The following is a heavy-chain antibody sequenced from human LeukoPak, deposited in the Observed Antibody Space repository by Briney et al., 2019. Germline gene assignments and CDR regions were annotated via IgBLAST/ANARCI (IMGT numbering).Heavy chain of an antibody. CDR2: IKVSGGRT. Sequence: ASVKVSCKASGYTFSGFYVHWVRQAPGQGLEWMGIIKVSGGRTEYAQKFQGRVTMTRDMSTSTVYMELNNLRSEDTAVYYRAREPPESYYFDNWGQGTLVTVSS. CDR3: AREPPESYYFDN. V-gene: IGHV1-46*01. CDR1: GYTFSGFY. J-gene: IGHJ4*02.